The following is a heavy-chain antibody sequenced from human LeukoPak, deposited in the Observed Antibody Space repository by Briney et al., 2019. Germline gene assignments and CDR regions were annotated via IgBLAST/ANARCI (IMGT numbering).Heavy chain of an antibody. CDR1: GYTFTSYG. CDR3: ARDNPGIAAAGIIGFDY. J-gene: IGHJ4*02. V-gene: IGHV1-18*04. Sequence: ASVKVSCKASGYTFTSYGISWVRQAPGQGLEWVGWISAYNGNTNYAQKLQGRVTMTTDTSTSTAYMELRSLRSDDTAVYYCARDNPGIAAAGIIGFDYWGQGTLVTVSS. D-gene: IGHD6-13*01. CDR2: ISAYNGNT.